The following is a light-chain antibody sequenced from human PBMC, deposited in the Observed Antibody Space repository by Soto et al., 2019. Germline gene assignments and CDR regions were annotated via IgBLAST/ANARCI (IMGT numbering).Light chain of an antibody. Sequence: VMTQAPATLSVSPGERATLSCRAGQTIHNNVAWCQLKDGQVPRLLIYGASTRATDVPARFSGSGSGTEFTLTISSLQSEDFAVYSCQQYNNWPLTFGGGTKVDIK. CDR2: GAS. CDR3: QQYNNWPLT. CDR1: QTIHNN. V-gene: IGKV3-15*01. J-gene: IGKJ4*01.